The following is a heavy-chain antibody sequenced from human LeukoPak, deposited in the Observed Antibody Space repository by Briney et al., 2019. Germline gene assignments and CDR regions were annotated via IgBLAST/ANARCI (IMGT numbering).Heavy chain of an antibody. V-gene: IGHV1-69*13. D-gene: IGHD2-2*01. CDR2: IIPIFGTA. Sequence: ASVKVSCKASGGTFSSYAISWVRQAPGQGLEWMGGIIPIFGTANYAQKFQGRVTITADESTSTAYMELSSLRSEDTAVYYCAREYCSSTSCYAGDWFDPWGQGTLVTVSS. CDR3: AREYCSSTSCYAGDWFDP. J-gene: IGHJ5*02. CDR1: GGTFSSYA.